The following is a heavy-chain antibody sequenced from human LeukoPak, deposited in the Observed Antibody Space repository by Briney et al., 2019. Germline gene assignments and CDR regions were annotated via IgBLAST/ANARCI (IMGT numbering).Heavy chain of an antibody. CDR2: VYYTGSA. J-gene: IGHJ6*02. V-gene: IGHV4-59*08. CDR1: SGALSRYY. D-gene: IGHD6-6*01. Sequence: PSETLCLPCSVSSGALSRYYWSWIRQPPGKGLEWIGYVYYTGSANYNPSLKSRVTISVDTSKSQLSLKLNSVTAADTAVYYCVRFAPDDIATSSVDFYFGIDVWGQGTTVIVSS. CDR3: VRFAPDDIATSSVDFYFGIDV.